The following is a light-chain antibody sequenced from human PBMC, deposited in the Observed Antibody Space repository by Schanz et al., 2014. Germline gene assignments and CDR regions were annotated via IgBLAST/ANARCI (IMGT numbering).Light chain of an antibody. CDR1: SSDVGGYNY. J-gene: IGLJ1*01. V-gene: IGLV2-14*01. Sequence: QSALTQPRSVSGSPGQSVTISCTGTSSDVGGYNYVSWYQQHPGKAPKLMIYDVSNRPSGVSNRFSGSKSGNTASLTISGLQAEDEADYYCSSYRRTAAVAVFGTGTKLTVL. CDR2: DVS. CDR3: SSYRRTAAVAV.